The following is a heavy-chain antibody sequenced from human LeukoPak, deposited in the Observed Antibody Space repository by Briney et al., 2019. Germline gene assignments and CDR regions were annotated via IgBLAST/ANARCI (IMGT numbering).Heavy chain of an antibody. CDR3: ARLHGSGSYSHDY. CDR2: IYYSGST. V-gene: IGHV4-39*01. Sequence: PSETLSLTCTVSGGSISSSSYYWGWIRQPPGKGLEWIGSIYYSGSTYYNPSLKSRVTISIDTSKNQFSLKLSSVTAADTAVYYCARLHGSGSYSHDYWGQGTLVTVSS. CDR1: GGSISSSSYY. J-gene: IGHJ4*02. D-gene: IGHD3-10*01.